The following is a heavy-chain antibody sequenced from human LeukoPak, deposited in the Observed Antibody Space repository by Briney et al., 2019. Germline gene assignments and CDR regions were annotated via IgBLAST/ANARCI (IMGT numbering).Heavy chain of an antibody. CDR3: ARDSTYFYDGGSSGPHYFDY. J-gene: IGHJ4*02. CDR2: ISYDGDIT. V-gene: IGHV3-30*01. D-gene: IGHD3-16*01. Sequence: GGSLRLSCAASGFTFNRYTMLWVRQAPGKGPEWLAVISYDGDITHYADSVKDRFTISRDNSKSTLFLQLNSLRGDDTAVYYCARDSTYFYDGGSSGPHYFDYWGQGTLVTVSS. CDR1: GFTFNRYT.